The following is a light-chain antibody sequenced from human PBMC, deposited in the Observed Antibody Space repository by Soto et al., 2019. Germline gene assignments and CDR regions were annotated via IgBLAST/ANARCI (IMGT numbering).Light chain of an antibody. J-gene: IGKJ2*01. V-gene: IGKV3-20*01. Sequence: EIELTQSPGTLSLSPGEAATLSCRASQSVISRLLVWYQQKPGQPPRLLIFGASSRATGIPDRFSGSRSWTDFTLTIIRLEHEDFAVYYYQQYSGSPPMYTFGQGTKLEI. CDR3: QQYSGSPPMYT. CDR1: QSVISRL. CDR2: GAS.